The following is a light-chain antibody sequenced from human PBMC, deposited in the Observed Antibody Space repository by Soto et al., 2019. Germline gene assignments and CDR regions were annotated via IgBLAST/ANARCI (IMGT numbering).Light chain of an antibody. CDR3: QQYNNWPLT. CDR2: DAS. Sequence: EIVLTQSPATLSVSPGDRATLSCRASQSVSNDLTWFQQKPGQAPRLLIYDASTRATGIPARFSGSGSGTEFTLTLSSLQSEDFAIYYCQQYNNWPLTFGGGTKVEIK. CDR1: QSVSND. V-gene: IGKV3-15*01. J-gene: IGKJ4*01.